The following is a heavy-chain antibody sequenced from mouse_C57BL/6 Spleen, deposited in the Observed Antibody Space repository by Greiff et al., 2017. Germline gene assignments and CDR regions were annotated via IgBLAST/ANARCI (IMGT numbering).Heavy chain of an antibody. CDR1: GFTFSDYG. CDR3: ARRAYSYAMDY. Sequence: DVMLVESGGGLVKPGGSLKLSCAASGFTFSDYGMHWVRQAPEKGLEWVAYISSGSSTIYYADTVKGRFTISRDNAKNTLFLQMTSLRSEDTAMYYCARRAYSYAMDYWGQGTSVTVSS. V-gene: IGHV5-17*01. CDR2: ISSGSSTI. J-gene: IGHJ4*01. D-gene: IGHD2-10*01.